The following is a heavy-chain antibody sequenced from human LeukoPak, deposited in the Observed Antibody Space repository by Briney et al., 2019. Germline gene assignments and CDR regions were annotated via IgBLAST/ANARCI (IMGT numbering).Heavy chain of an antibody. D-gene: IGHD1-26*01. CDR3: AKDSGSTLDY. CDR2: IGDDGATT. CDR1: GFSFTSSA. J-gene: IGHJ4*02. Sequence: GGSLRLSCAASGFSFTSSAMGWVRQAPGKGLEWVSVIGDDGATTHYADSVRGRFTISRDNSKNTLSLQMNSLRTEDTAVYYCAKDSGSTLDYWGQGTLVTVSS. V-gene: IGHV3-23*01.